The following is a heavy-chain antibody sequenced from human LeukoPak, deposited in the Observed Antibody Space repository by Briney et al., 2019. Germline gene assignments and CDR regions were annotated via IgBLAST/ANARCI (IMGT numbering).Heavy chain of an antibody. CDR1: GYTFTGYY. J-gene: IGHJ4*02. CDR3: ARDTSLIAAAGSDY. V-gene: IGHV1-2*02. Sequence: GASVKVSCKASGYTFTGYYMHWVRQAPGQGLEWMGWINPNSGGTNYAQKFQGRVTMTRDTSISTAYMELSRLRSDDTAVYYCARDTSLIAAAGSDYWGQGTLVTVSS. D-gene: IGHD6-13*01. CDR2: INPNSGGT.